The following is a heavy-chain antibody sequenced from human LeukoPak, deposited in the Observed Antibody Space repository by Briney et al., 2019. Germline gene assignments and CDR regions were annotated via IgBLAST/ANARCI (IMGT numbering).Heavy chain of an antibody. V-gene: IGHV4-39*07. Sequence: SETLSLTCTVSGVSISSSNSYWGWIRQPPGKGLEWIGRIYTSGSTNYNPSLKSRVTMSVDTSKNQFSLKLSSVTAADTAVYYCARDMYYYGSGSSPFDYWGQGTLVTVSS. CDR1: GVSISSSNSY. CDR3: ARDMYYYGSGSSPFDY. CDR2: IYTSGST. J-gene: IGHJ4*02. D-gene: IGHD3-10*01.